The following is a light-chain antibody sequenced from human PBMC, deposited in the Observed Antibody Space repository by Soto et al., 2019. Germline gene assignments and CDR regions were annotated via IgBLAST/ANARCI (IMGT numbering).Light chain of an antibody. J-gene: IGKJ4*01. CDR1: QSISTY. CDR2: DAS. Sequence: EIVLTQSPATLSLSPGERATLSCRASQSISTYLAWYQQKPGQAPRLLIYDASKRATGIPARFGGSGSVTDFTLTISSLEPEDFAVYYCQQRSNWPPPFGGGTKVEIK. V-gene: IGKV3-11*01. CDR3: QQRSNWPPP.